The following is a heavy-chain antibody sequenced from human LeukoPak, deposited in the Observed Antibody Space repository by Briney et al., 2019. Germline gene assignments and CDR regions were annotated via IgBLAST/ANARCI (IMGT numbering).Heavy chain of an antibody. CDR1: GYTFTGYY. Sequence: GASVKVSCKASGYTFTGYYMHWVRQAPGQGLEWMGRINPNSGGTNYAQKFQGRVTMTRDTSISTAYMELSRLRSDDTAVYYCAREGSSSSFPIYYYYGMDVWGQGTTVTVSS. J-gene: IGHJ6*02. D-gene: IGHD6-6*01. CDR2: INPNSGGT. V-gene: IGHV1-2*06. CDR3: AREGSSSSFPIYYYYGMDV.